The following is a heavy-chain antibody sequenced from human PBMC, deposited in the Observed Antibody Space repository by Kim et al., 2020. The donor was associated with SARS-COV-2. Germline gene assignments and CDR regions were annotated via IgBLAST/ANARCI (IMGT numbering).Heavy chain of an antibody. Sequence: ASVKVSCKASGYTFTSYGISWVRQAPGQGLEWMGWISAYNGNTNYAQKLQGRVTMTTDTSTSTAYMELRSLRSDDTAVYYCATTPILRYSNYYYGMDVWGQGTTVTVSS. J-gene: IGHJ6*02. CDR2: ISAYNGNT. CDR3: ATTPILRYSNYYYGMDV. CDR1: GYTFTSYG. V-gene: IGHV1-18*01. D-gene: IGHD4-4*01.